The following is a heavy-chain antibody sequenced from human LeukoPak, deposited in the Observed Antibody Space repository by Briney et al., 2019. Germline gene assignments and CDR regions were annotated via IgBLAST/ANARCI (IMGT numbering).Heavy chain of an antibody. Sequence: PSETLSLTCTVSGGSIRSGSHYWAWIRQPPGKGLEWIGSIYYSGSTYCNPSLENRVTISIDTSKNHFSLKLSSLSAADTSVCYCAKRDDSGGNLVDLWGQGTLVTVS. CDR1: GGSIRSGSHY. V-gene: IGHV4-39*02. D-gene: IGHD3-22*01. CDR3: AKRDDSGGNLVDL. J-gene: IGHJ4*02. CDR2: IYYSGST.